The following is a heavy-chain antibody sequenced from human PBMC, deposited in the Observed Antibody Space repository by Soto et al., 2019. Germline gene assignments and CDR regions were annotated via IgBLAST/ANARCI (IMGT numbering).Heavy chain of an antibody. CDR1: GFTFSSYA. D-gene: IGHD3-10*01. CDR2: ISGSGGST. Sequence: PGGSLRLSCAASGFTFSSYAMSWVRQAPGKGLEWVSAISGSGGSTYYADSVKGRFTISRDNSKNTLYLQMNSLRAEDTAVYYCAKDSDYYGSGSYLDYWGQGXLVTVSS. CDR3: AKDSDYYGSGSYLDY. J-gene: IGHJ4*02. V-gene: IGHV3-23*01.